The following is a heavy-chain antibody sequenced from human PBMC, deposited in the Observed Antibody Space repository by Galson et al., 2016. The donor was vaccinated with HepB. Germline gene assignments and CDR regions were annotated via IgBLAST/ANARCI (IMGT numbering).Heavy chain of an antibody. D-gene: IGHD3-16*01. CDR2: MFHSGGT. CDR3: ARDGENFVFGGGAFHI. J-gene: IGHJ3*02. CDR1: GGSISSYY. V-gene: IGHV4-59*01. Sequence: SETLSLTCAVSGGSISSYYWSWIRQSPGKGLEWIASMFHSGGTHYNPSLRSRVRISVDTSKNHFSLSLTSVTAADTAIYYCARDGENFVFGGGAFHIWGPGTTVIASS.